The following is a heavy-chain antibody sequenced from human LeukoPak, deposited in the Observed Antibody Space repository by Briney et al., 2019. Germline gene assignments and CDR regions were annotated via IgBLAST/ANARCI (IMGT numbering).Heavy chain of an antibody. Sequence: SETLSLTCTVSGGSVSSGSYYWSWIRQPPGKGLEWIGYIYYSGSTNYNPSLKSRVTISVDTSKNQFSLKLSSVTAADTAVYYCARDSYATPFDYWGQGTLVTVSS. D-gene: IGHD5-18*01. CDR3: ARDSYATPFDY. CDR2: IYYSGST. CDR1: GGSVSSGSYY. V-gene: IGHV4-61*01. J-gene: IGHJ4*02.